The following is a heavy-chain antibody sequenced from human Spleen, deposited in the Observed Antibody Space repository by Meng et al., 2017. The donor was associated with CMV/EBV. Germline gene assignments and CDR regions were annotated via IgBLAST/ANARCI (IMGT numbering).Heavy chain of an antibody. CDR1: GVSINNSKV. V-gene: IGHV4-4*02. CDR2: IYHSGST. J-gene: IGHJ4*02. Sequence: QVQLQESGPGLVKPSGTLSLSCAVSGVSINNSKVWTCARQVPGKGLEWIGEIYHSGSTNYNPSLKSRVTISVDXXKNQFSLKLGSVTAADTAVXYCARIERRRILXYCGSDCSTTDYWGQGTLVTVSS. D-gene: IGHD2-21*02. CDR3: ARIERRRILXYCGSDCSTTDY.